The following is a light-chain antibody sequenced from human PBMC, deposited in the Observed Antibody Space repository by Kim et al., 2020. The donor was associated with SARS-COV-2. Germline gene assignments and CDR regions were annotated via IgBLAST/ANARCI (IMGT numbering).Light chain of an antibody. Sequence: QSVTISCTGTSRDVGNYNLVSWYRQRPGKAPKLIIFEVSKRPSGVSNRFSGSKSGDTASLTISGLQAEDESDYYCCSYAGSSTFVVFGGGTQLTVL. CDR1: SRDVGNYNL. CDR3: CSYAGSSTFVV. CDR2: EVS. J-gene: IGLJ2*01. V-gene: IGLV2-23*02.